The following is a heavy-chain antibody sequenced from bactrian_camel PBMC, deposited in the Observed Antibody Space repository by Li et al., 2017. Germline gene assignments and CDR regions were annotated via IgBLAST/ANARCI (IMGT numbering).Heavy chain of an antibody. CDR2: INSNGAIT. D-gene: IGHD3*01. J-gene: IGHJ4*01. CDR1: GLTFRAYD. V-gene: IGHV3S40*01. Sequence: DVQLVESGGGLVQPGGSLTLTCTVSGLTFRAYDMSWVRQAPGKGLEWVSSINSNGAITYLADSVKGRFTISQDAFKGTMYLEMDALKPEDTAMYYCAASISDVVEGHGLAVSSGRFKRRVSRKGCAVHASYNHWGQGTQVTVS. CDR3: AASISDVVEGHGLAVSSGRFKRRVSRKGCAVHASYNH.